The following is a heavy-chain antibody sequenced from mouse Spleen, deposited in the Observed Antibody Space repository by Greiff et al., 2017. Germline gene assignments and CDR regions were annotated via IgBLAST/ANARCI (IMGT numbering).Heavy chain of an antibody. CDR2: SRNKANDYTT. CDR3: ARGGSYSNYEFAY. Sequence: EVKLMESGGGLVQSGRSLRLSCATSGFTFSDFYMEWVRQAPGKGLEWIAASRNKANDYTTEYSASVKGRFIVSRDTSQSILYLQMNALRAEDTAIYYCARGGSYSNYEFAYWGQGTLVTVSA. J-gene: IGHJ3*01. CDR1: GFTFSDFY. D-gene: IGHD2-5*01. V-gene: IGHV7-1*01.